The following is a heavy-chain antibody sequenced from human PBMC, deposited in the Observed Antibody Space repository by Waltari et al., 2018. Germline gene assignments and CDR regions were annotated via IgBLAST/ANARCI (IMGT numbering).Heavy chain of an antibody. CDR2: IRFDGSQK. CDR3: AGDISVSSPSL. V-gene: IGHV3-30*02. CDR1: GLIFSRFD. Sequence: QVQLVESGGGVVQPGGSLRLSCKASGLIFSRFDMHWVRRAPGMGLEWVSVIRFDGSQKYHSESLKGRFTVSRDNSRDTLYLHMKNLESDDTATYFCAGDISVSSPSLWGRGTLVTVSS. D-gene: IGHD3-3*02. J-gene: IGHJ1*01.